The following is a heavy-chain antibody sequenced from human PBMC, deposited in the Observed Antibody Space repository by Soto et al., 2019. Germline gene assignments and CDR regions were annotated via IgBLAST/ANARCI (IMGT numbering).Heavy chain of an antibody. CDR2: IIPIFGTA. V-gene: IGHV1-69*13. Sequence: ASVKVSCKASGGTFSSYAISWVRQAPGQGLEWMGGIIPIFGTANYAQKFQGRVTITADESTSTAYMELSSLRSEDTAVYYCARHTYYYDSSGYYTTGYYYYGMDVWGQGTTVTVS. CDR1: GGTFSSYA. J-gene: IGHJ6*02. CDR3: ARHTYYYDSSGYYTTGYYYYGMDV. D-gene: IGHD3-22*01.